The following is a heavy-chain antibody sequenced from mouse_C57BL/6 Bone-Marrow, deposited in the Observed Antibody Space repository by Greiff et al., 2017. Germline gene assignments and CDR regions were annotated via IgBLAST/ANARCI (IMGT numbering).Heavy chain of an antibody. J-gene: IGHJ2*01. CDR1: GYTFTSYW. CDR2: IYPGSGST. V-gene: IGHV1-55*01. CDR3: ARGIYDSCYGY. D-gene: IGHD2-3*01. Sequence: QVHVKQPGAELVKPGASVKMSCKASGYTFTSYWMNWVKQRPGQGLEWIGDIYPGSGSTNYNEKFKGKATLTVDTSSSTAYMPLSSLTSEDSAVYYCARGIYDSCYGYWGQGTTLTVSS.